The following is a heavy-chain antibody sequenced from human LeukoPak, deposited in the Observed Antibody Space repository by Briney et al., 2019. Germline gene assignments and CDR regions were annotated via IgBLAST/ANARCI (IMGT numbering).Heavy chain of an antibody. Sequence: GGSLRLSCAASGFTFSSYAMSWVRQAPGKGLEWVLAISGSGGSTYYADSVKGRFTISRDNSKNTLYLQMNSLRAEDTAVYYCAKSDVPYYDILTLGYWGQGTLVTVSS. V-gene: IGHV3-23*01. CDR3: AKSDVPYYDILTLGY. D-gene: IGHD3-9*01. CDR1: GFTFSSYA. J-gene: IGHJ4*02. CDR2: ISGSGGST.